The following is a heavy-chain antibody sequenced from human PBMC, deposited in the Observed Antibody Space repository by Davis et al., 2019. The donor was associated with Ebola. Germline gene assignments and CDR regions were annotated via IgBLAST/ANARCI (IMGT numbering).Heavy chain of an antibody. D-gene: IGHD3-16*01. CDR1: GFTFSSSG. Sequence: GGSLRLSCAASGFTFSSSGMSWVRQAPGKGLEWVSVISGRGTTIYYADSVKGRFTISRDNAKNSLYLQMNSLRAEDTAVYYCARALGVITFGGASGQGTLVTVSS. CDR2: ISGRGTTI. J-gene: IGHJ5*02. V-gene: IGHV3-48*01. CDR3: ARALGVITFGGA.